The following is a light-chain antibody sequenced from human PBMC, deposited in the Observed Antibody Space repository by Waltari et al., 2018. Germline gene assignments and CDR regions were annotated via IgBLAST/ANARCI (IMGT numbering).Light chain of an antibody. CDR2: GAS. CDR3: QQYNKWPPLT. CDR1: QNIHDN. V-gene: IGKV3-15*01. Sequence: EVLITQSQATLSVSAGERVTRSCRASQNIHDNLAWYQQKPGQAPRLLIYGASTRATDIPARFRGSGSGTEFTLTINSLQSEDLGIYYCQQYNKWPPLTFGGGTKVEIK. J-gene: IGKJ4*01.